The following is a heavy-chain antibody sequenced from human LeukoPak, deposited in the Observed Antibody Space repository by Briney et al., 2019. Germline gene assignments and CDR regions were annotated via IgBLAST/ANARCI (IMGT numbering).Heavy chain of an antibody. V-gene: IGHV4-59*08. J-gene: IGHJ3*02. Sequence: SETLSLTCTVSGGSISGYYCSWIRQPPGRGLEWIGSVYYSGNTNYNPSLKSRLTISVDTSKNQFSLKLSSVTAADTAVYYCARQGVAVAGSDAFDIWGQGTMVTVSS. CDR3: ARQGVAVAGSDAFDI. CDR1: GGSISGYY. CDR2: VYYSGNT. D-gene: IGHD6-19*01.